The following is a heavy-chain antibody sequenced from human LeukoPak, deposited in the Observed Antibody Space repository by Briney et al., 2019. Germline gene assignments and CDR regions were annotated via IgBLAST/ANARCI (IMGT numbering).Heavy chain of an antibody. CDR3: ARDSYGDANFDS. CDR1: EFTFSTYW. D-gene: IGHD4-17*01. CDR2: IYADGNT. J-gene: IGHJ4*02. V-gene: IGHV3-53*01. Sequence: GGSLRLSCAASEFTFSTYWMTWVRQAPGRGLEWVSFIYADGNTYYADSVKGRFTISRDISKNAVYLQMNSLRAEDTAVYYCARDSYGDANFDSWGQGTLVTVSS.